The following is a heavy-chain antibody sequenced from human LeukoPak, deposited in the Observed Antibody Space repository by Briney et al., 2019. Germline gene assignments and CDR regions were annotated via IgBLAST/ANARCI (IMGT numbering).Heavy chain of an antibody. D-gene: IGHD3-22*01. CDR3: AKLTTQYYYGSSFY. J-gene: IGHJ4*02. V-gene: IGHV3-23*01. Sequence: QPGGSLRLSCAASGSTFSSYAMSWVRQAPGKGLQWVSGIICSGGSTYYADSVKGRFTVSRDNSKNTLYLQMNSLRAEDTAVYYCAKLTTQYYYGSSFYWGQGTLVTVSS. CDR2: IICSGGST. CDR1: GSTFSSYA.